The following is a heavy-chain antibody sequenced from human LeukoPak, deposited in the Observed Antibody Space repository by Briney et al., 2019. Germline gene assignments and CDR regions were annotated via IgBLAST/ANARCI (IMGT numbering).Heavy chain of an antibody. V-gene: IGHV3-72*01. CDR3: ARGGAYEAFDY. J-gene: IGHJ4*02. D-gene: IGHD5-12*01. Sequence: PGGSLRLSCAASGFTLSDHYMDWVRQAPWKVLDWVGRTRNKDKSYTTEYAASVKGRFTISRDDSKTSLHLQMNSLKTEDTAVYYCARGGAYEAFDYWGQGTLVTVSS. CDR1: GFTLSDHY. CDR2: TRNKDKSYTT.